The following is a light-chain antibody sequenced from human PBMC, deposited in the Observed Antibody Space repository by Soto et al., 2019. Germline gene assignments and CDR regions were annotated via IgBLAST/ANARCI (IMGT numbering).Light chain of an antibody. V-gene: IGLV1-44*01. CDR1: SSNIGSNT. Sequence: QSVLTQPPSASGTPGQRVTISCSGSSSNIGSNTVNWYQQLPGTAPKLLIYSNNQRPSGVPDRFSGSKSGNTASLTISGLQAEDEADYYCCSFTSSNTHVFGTGTKVTVL. CDR3: CSFTSSNTHV. J-gene: IGLJ1*01. CDR2: SNN.